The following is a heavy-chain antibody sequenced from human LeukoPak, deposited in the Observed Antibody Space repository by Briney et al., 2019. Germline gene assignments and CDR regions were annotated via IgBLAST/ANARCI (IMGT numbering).Heavy chain of an antibody. J-gene: IGHJ4*02. CDR2: ISGSGGST. D-gene: IGHD3-10*01. V-gene: IGHV3-23*01. CDR1: GFTFSSYA. Sequence: GGSLRLSCAASGFTFSSYAMSWVRQAPGKGLEWVSAISGSGGSTYYADSVKGRFTISRDNARSTLWLQMNSLRAEDTAVYYCAKSLWFGELFSYHDYWGQGNLVTVSS. CDR3: AKSLWFGELFSYHDY.